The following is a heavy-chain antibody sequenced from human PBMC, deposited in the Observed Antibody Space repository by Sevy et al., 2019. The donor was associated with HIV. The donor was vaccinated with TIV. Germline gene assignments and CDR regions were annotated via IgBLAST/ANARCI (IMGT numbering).Heavy chain of an antibody. V-gene: IGHV1-2*06. CDR3: ARGALMITFGGVIVPSSYYYYGMDV. CDR2: INPNSGGT. Sequence: ASVKVSCKASGYTFTGYYMHWVRQAPGQGLEWMGRINPNSGGTNYAQKFQGRVTMTRDTSISTAYMELSRLRSDDTAGYYCARGALMITFGGVIVPSSYYYYGMDVWGQGTTVTVSS. CDR1: GYTFTGYY. J-gene: IGHJ6*02. D-gene: IGHD3-16*02.